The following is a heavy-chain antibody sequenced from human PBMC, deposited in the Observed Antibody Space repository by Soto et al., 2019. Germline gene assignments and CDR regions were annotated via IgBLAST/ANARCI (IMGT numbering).Heavy chain of an antibody. V-gene: IGHV4-39*01. J-gene: IGHJ4*02. CDR2: IYYSGGT. D-gene: IGHD6-13*01. CDR3: AKAPWVWAAVGTKISAYFDY. Sequence: SETLSLTCTVSSGSINTPTYYWGWVRQPPGKGLEWIASIYYSGGTYYNPSLKSRVTISVDTSKNQFSLRLTSVTAADTALYYCAKAPWVWAAVGTKISAYFDYWSQGTLVTVSS. CDR1: SGSINTPTYY.